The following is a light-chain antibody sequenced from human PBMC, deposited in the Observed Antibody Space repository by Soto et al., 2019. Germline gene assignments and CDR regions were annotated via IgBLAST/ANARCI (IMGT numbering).Light chain of an antibody. CDR2: GAS. CDR1: HSVSSN. J-gene: IGKJ1*01. V-gene: IGKV3-15*01. Sequence: IVMTQSPSTLSVSPGERATLSYRASHSVSSNLAWYQQRPGQAPRLLIYGASTRATGIPARFSGSGSGTEFTLTIGSLQSEDFAVYYCQHYNNWPPGTFGQGTKVDIK. CDR3: QHYNNWPPGT.